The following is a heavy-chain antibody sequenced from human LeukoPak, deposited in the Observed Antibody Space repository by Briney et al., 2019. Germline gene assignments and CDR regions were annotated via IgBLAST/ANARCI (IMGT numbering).Heavy chain of an antibody. CDR1: GGSLNSYY. CDR3: ARGYSSGWYVYFDY. Sequence: SETLSLTCTVSGGSLNSYYWGWLRQPTGKGLEWVGYIYYSGSTNYNSSLKSRVAISVDTSKNQFSLKLSSVTAADTAVYYCARGYSSGWYVYFDYWGQGTLVTVSS. D-gene: IGHD6-19*01. CDR2: IYYSGST. J-gene: IGHJ4*02. V-gene: IGHV4-59*12.